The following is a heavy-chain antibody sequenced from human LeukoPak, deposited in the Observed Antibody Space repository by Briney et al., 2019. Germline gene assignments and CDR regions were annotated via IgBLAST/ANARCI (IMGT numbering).Heavy chain of an antibody. CDR1: GGSISSYF. CDR3: ARTLYDSSGYYY. Sequence: KSSENLSLTCTVSGGSISSYFWSWIRQPPGKRLEWIGYIYYSGSTNYNPSLKSRVTISVDTSKNQFSLKLSSVTAADTAVYYCARTLYDSSGYYYWGQGTLVTVSS. D-gene: IGHD3-22*01. J-gene: IGHJ4*02. V-gene: IGHV4-59*12. CDR2: IYYSGST.